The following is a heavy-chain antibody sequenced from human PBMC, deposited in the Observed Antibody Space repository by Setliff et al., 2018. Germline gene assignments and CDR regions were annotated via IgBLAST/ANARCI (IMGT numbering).Heavy chain of an antibody. V-gene: IGHV4-61*09. Sequence: PSETLSLTCTVSGDSISSRHYYWSWIRQPAGKGLEWLGQIYTSWSTNYNPSLNSRVTLSIDTSKNQFSLRLSSVTAADTAVYFCARVTGFSYMDVWGKGTTVTVSS. J-gene: IGHJ6*03. CDR1: GDSISSRHYY. D-gene: IGHD3-3*01. CDR2: IYTSWST. CDR3: ARVTGFSYMDV.